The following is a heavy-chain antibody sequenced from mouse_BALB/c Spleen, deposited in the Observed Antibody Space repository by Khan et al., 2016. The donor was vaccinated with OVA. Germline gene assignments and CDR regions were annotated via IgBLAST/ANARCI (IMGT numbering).Heavy chain of an antibody. CDR2: INTNTGEP. Sequence: QIQLVQSGPELKKPGETVKISCKASGYTFTNYGLNWVKQAPGKGLQWMGWINTNTGEPTYADDFKGRFAFSLETSASTAYLQINNLKNEDTATYFCARPPYFSYVMVYWGQGTSVTVSS. V-gene: IGHV9-3-1*01. CDR3: ARPPYFSYVMVY. D-gene: IGHD2-10*01. J-gene: IGHJ4*01. CDR1: GYTFTNYG.